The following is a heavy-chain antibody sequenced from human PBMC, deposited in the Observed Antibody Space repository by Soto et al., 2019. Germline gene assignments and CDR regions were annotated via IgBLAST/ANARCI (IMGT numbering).Heavy chain of an antibody. CDR1: GCTIINLA. Sequence: SGKDRSKASGCTIINLAVQWVRQATGQPLEWMGWIVVGSGNTNYAQKFQGRVTMTRSTSKSTAYMDLSSLRSEDTAVYFCARVPGYYYSSGYATPPIDDSFDYWGLGTLVTVSA. CDR2: IVVGSGNT. J-gene: IGHJ4*02. D-gene: IGHD3-22*01. V-gene: IGHV1-58*01. CDR3: ARVPGYYYSSGYATPPIDDSFDY.